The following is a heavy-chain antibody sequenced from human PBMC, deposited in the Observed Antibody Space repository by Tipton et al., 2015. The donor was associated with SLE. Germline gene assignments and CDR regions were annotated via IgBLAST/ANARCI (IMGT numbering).Heavy chain of an antibody. Sequence: GLVKPSETLSLTCTVSSDSINNYYWSWIRQPLGRGLEYIGHVYFSGNTNYNPSLNSRVTISVDTSKNQFSLRLSSVTAADTAVYFCARSTTTMNLPRFDFWGLGTLVTVSS. CDR1: SDSINNYY. J-gene: IGHJ4*02. V-gene: IGHV4-59*01. CDR3: ARSTTTMNLPRFDF. CDR2: VYFSGNT. D-gene: IGHD4-17*01.